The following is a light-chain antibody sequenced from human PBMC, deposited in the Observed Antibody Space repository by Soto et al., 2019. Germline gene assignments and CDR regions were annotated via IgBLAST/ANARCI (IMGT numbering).Light chain of an antibody. CDR2: DVS. J-gene: IGLJ3*02. Sequence: SVLTEPASVSGSPGQSFTIPCTGSSSDVGAHHSVSWYQQHPGKAPKLIIFDVSNRPSGVSNRFSGSKSGNTASLTISGLQPEDEADYYCSSFTDTGTVMFGGGTQLTVL. CDR1: SSDVGAHHS. CDR3: SSFTDTGTVM. V-gene: IGLV2-14*03.